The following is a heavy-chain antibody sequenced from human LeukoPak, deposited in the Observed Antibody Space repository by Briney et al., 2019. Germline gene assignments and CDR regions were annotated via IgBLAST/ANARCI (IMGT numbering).Heavy chain of an antibody. J-gene: IGHJ5*02. Sequence: SPSEPLSLTCTVSGAYTGSHYWSWMRQPAGRGLVWIGRISPRGTTHYHPSLGSRVTMSVDTSKNYFSLRLSSVTAADTAVYYCARDFYASGFYFWFDPWGQGTLVTVSS. V-gene: IGHV4-4*07. CDR2: ISPRGTT. D-gene: IGHD2/OR15-2a*01. CDR3: ARDFYASGFYFWFDP. CDR1: GAYTGSHY.